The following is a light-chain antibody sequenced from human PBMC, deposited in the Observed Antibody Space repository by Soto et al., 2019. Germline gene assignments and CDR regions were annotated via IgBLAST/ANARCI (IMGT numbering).Light chain of an antibody. J-gene: IGKJ4*01. CDR1: QSISSW. Sequence: DIQMTQSPSILSASVGDRVTINCRASQSISSWLAWYQQKPGKAPKLLIYKASTLQSGVPSSFSGSGSGTEFTLTISSLQPDDFATYYCQQYDSFPLTFGGGTKVEIK. CDR3: QQYDSFPLT. V-gene: IGKV1-5*03. CDR2: KAS.